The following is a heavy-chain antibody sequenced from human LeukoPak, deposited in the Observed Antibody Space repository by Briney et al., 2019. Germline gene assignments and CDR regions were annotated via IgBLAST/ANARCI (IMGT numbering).Heavy chain of an antibody. CDR1: GFTFSSYG. CDR2: IRYDGSNK. J-gene: IGHJ4*02. CDR3: AREDSSGYYFEY. V-gene: IGHV3-30*02. D-gene: IGHD3-22*01. Sequence: GGSLRLSCAASGFTFSSYGMHWVRQAPGKGLEWVAFIRYDGSNKYYADSVKGRFTISRDNAKNSLYLQMNSLRGEDTAVYYCAREDSSGYYFEYWGQGTLVTVSS.